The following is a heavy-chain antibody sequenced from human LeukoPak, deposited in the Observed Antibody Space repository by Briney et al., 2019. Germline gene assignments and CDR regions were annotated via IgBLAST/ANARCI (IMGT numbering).Heavy chain of an antibody. Sequence: SETLSLTCTVSGGSISSYYWNWIRQPPGKGLEWIGYIYYSGSTNFNPSLKSRVTISVDTSKNHFSLRLSSVTAADTAVHYCAREREYCSGGSCRRWFDPWGQGTLVTVSS. CDR3: AREREYCSGGSCRRWFDP. V-gene: IGHV4-59*01. CDR1: GGSISSYY. D-gene: IGHD2-15*01. CDR2: IYYSGST. J-gene: IGHJ5*02.